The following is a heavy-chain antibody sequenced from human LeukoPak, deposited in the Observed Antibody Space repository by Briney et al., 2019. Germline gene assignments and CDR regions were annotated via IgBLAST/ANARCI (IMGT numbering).Heavy chain of an antibody. CDR1: GFTFSSYG. J-gene: IGHJ4*02. CDR3: AKDPYCSSTSCSDY. Sequence: GGSLRLSCAASGFTFSSYGMHWVRQAPGKGLEWVAVISYDGSNKYYADSVKGRFTISRDNSKNTLYLQMNSLRAEDTAVYYCAKDPYCSSTSCSDYWGQGTLVTVSS. V-gene: IGHV3-30*18. CDR2: ISYDGSNK. D-gene: IGHD2-2*01.